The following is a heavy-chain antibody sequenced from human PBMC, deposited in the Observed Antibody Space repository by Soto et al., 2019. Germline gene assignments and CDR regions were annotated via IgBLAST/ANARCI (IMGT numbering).Heavy chain of an antibody. CDR3: AHRPPYSYNWNAGWLGP. CDR2: IYWDDDK. V-gene: IGHV2-5*02. CDR1: GFSLSTSGVG. D-gene: IGHD1-1*01. J-gene: IGHJ5*02. Sequence: SGPTLVNPTETLTLTCTFSGFSLSTSGVGVGWVRQPPGQALEWLVFIYWDDDKRYSPSLRSRLTIMKDTSRNQVVLTMTNMDPKDTGTYYCAHRPPYSYNWNAGWLGPWGQGALVTVSS.